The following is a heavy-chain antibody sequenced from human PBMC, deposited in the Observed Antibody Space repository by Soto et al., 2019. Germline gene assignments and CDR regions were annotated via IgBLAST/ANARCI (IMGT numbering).Heavy chain of an antibody. CDR2: IYHSESA. J-gene: IGHJ4*02. V-gene: IGHV4-30-2*01. CDR1: GGSISSGGYS. Sequence: SETLSLTCAVSGGSISSGGYSWGWIRQPPGKGLEWIGYIYHSESAYYNPSLKSRVTISVDRSKNQFSLKLFSVTAADTAVYYCARAAYTSMVPYFDYWGQGTLVTVSS. CDR3: ARAAYTSMVPYFDY. D-gene: IGHD5-18*01.